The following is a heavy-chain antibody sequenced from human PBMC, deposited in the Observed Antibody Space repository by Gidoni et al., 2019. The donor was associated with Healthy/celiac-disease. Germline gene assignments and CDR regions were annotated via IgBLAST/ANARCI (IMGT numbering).Heavy chain of an antibody. V-gene: IGHV3-30*03. CDR3: AMGGVTASH. CDR1: GFTFSSYG. CDR2: ISYDGSNK. Sequence: QVQLVESGGGVVQPGRSLRLSCAAYGFTFSSYGMNWCGQAPGKGLEWVTVISYDGSNKYYADAVKGRFTIARDNSKNTLYLQMNSLRAEDTAVYYCAMGGVTASHWGQGTLVTVSS. D-gene: IGHD2-21*02. J-gene: IGHJ4*02.